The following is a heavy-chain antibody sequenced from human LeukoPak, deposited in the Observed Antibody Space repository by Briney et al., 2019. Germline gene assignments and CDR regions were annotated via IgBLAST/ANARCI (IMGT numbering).Heavy chain of an antibody. CDR3: ARVRVVPAAISYYYYGMDV. Sequence: QAPGXXXVWVSRINSDGSSTSYADSVKGRFTISRDNAKNTLYLQMNSLRAEDTAVYYCARVRVVPAAISYYYYGMDVWGQGTTVTVSS. V-gene: IGHV3-74*01. D-gene: IGHD2-2*01. J-gene: IGHJ6*02. CDR2: INSDGSST.